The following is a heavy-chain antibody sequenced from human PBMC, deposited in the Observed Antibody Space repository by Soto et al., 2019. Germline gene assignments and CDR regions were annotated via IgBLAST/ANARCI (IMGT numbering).Heavy chain of an antibody. CDR3: ARDRHYYGSGGYYAFDY. D-gene: IGHD3-10*01. Sequence: GASVKVSCKASGYTFTSYGVSWVRQAAGQGLEWMGWISAYNGNTNYAQKFQGRVTMTTDTSTSTAYMELRSLRSDDTAVYYCARDRHYYGSGGYYAFDYWGQGTQVTVSS. CDR2: ISAYNGNT. V-gene: IGHV1-18*01. J-gene: IGHJ4*02. CDR1: GYTFTSYG.